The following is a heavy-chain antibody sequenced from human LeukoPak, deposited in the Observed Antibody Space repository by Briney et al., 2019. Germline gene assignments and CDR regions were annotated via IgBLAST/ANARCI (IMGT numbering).Heavy chain of an antibody. D-gene: IGHD6-13*01. CDR2: IIPIFGTA. Sequence: SVKVSCKASGGTFSSYAISWVRQAPGQGLEWMGGIIPIFGTANYAQKFQGRVTITADESTSTAYMELSSLRSEDTAVYYCAREGPTRYSSSWYGQGIFDYWGQGTLVTVSS. J-gene: IGHJ4*02. V-gene: IGHV1-69*13. CDR3: AREGPTRYSSSWYGQGIFDY. CDR1: GGTFSSYA.